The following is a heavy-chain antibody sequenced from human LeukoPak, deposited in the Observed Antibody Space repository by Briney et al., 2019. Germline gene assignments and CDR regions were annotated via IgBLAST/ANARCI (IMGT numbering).Heavy chain of an antibody. V-gene: IGHV3-48*02. CDR3: ARDSQRYSYGYADY. CDR2: ISSSSSTI. J-gene: IGHJ4*02. CDR1: GFTFSNYS. D-gene: IGHD5-18*01. Sequence: GGSLRLSCAASGFTFSNYSMNWVRQAPGKGLEWVSYISSSSSTIYYADSVKGRFTISRDNAKNSLYLQMNSLRDEDTAVYYCARDSQRYSYGYADYWGQGTLVTVSS.